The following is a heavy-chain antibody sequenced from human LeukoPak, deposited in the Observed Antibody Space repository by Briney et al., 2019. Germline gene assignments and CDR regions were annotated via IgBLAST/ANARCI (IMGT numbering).Heavy chain of an antibody. CDR1: GGSISSGAYY. V-gene: IGHV4-30-4*01. Sequence: PSENLSLTCTVSGGSISSGAYYWSWIRQPPGKGLEGIGYIYYSGSTYYNPSLKRRVTISVDTSKNQFSLKLSSVTAPDTALHYSAREGDSSGWLYYWGQGTLVTVSS. D-gene: IGHD6-19*01. J-gene: IGHJ4*02. CDR2: IYYSGST. CDR3: AREGDSSGWLYY.